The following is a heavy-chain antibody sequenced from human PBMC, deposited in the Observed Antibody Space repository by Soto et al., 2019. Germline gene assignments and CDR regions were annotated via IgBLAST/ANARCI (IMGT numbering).Heavy chain of an antibody. V-gene: IGHV4-39*01. Sequence: PSETLSLTCTVSGGSISSSSYYWGWIRQPPGKGLEWIGSIYYSGSTYYNPSLKSRVTISVDTSKNQFSLKLSSVTAADTAVYYCARHRPAYCGGDCFGDAFDIWGQGTMVTVSS. CDR3: ARHRPAYCGGDCFGDAFDI. J-gene: IGHJ3*02. CDR2: IYYSGST. D-gene: IGHD2-21*02. CDR1: GGSISSSSYY.